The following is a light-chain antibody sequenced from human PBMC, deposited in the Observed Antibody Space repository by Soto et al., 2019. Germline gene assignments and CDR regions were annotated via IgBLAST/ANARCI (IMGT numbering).Light chain of an antibody. CDR3: QVWDSSSDRLVV. Sequence: SYELTQPPSVSVAPGQTARITCGGSDNGSKPVHWYQQKPGQAPVLVVFDNSDRASGIPERLSGSNSGNMATLTISRVEAGDEADYYCQVWDSSSDRLVVFGGGTKVTVL. CDR1: DNGSKP. CDR2: DNS. J-gene: IGLJ2*01. V-gene: IGLV3-21*02.